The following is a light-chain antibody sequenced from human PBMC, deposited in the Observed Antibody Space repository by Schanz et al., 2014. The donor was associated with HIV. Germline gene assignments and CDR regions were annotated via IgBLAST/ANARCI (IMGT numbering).Light chain of an antibody. CDR3: SSYTTSRTWV. CDR1: SSDVGGYNY. Sequence: QSALTQPASVSGSPGQSITISCTGTSSDVGGYNYVSWYQQHPGKAPKLMIYDVSNRPSGVPDRFSGSRSGNTARLTISGLQAEDEADYYCSSYTTSRTWVFGGGTKLTVL. J-gene: IGLJ3*02. V-gene: IGLV2-14*03. CDR2: DVS.